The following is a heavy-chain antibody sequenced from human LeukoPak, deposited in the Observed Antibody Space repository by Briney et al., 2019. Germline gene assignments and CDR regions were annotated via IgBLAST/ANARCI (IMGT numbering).Heavy chain of an antibody. V-gene: IGHV1-24*01. CDR3: ATGVWFGELSPFDY. D-gene: IGHD3-10*01. Sequence: GASVKVSCKVSGYTLTELSMHWVRQAPGKGLEWMGGFDPEDGETIYAQKFQGRVTMTEDTSTDTAYMELSSLRSEDTAVYYCATGVWFGELSPFDYWGQGTQVTVSS. CDR2: FDPEDGET. J-gene: IGHJ4*02. CDR1: GYTLTELS.